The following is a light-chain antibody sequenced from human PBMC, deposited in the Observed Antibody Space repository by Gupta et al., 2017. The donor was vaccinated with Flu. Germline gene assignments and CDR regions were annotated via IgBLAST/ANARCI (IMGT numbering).Light chain of an antibody. CDR1: PSVNTK. Sequence: EVLMTQSPPTLAVSPAGTATLSCRAGPSVNTKVAWYQQTGGQTPSLLVYGAATRATGLPRRFSGSASGTXFTLSIXMLPSEDFAIYCCQQDNTWRRTFGXGTKVEVK. J-gene: IGKJ1*01. CDR3: QQDNTWRRT. V-gene: IGKV3-15*01. CDR2: GAA.